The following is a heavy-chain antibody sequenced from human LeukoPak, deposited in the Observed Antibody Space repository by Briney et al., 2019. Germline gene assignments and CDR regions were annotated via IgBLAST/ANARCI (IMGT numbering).Heavy chain of an antibody. CDR3: ARDRGIAVAGEWDY. J-gene: IGHJ4*02. CDR2: ISSYNGNT. Sequence: GASVKVSCKASGYTFTSYGISWVRQAPGQGLEWMGWISSYNGNTNYAQKLQGRVTMTTDTSTSTAYMELRSLTSDDTAVYYCARDRGIAVAGEWDYWGQGTLVTVSS. CDR1: GYTFTSYG. D-gene: IGHD6-19*01. V-gene: IGHV1-18*01.